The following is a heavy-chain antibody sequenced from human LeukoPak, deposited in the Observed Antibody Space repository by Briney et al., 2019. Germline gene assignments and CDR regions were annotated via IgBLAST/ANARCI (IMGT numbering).Heavy chain of an antibody. V-gene: IGHV3-21*01. CDR3: TSRYCTTTNCYSFDN. D-gene: IGHD2-2*01. J-gene: IGHJ3*02. CDR2: ISSTSAHI. Sequence: PGRSLRLSCSASGFTFSRHSMNWVRQAPGKGLEWVSSISSTSAHIFYADSVKGRFSISRDNAKNSLYLQMNSLRVEDTAVYYCTSRYCTTTNCYSFDNWGHGTLVTVSS. CDR1: GFTFSRHS.